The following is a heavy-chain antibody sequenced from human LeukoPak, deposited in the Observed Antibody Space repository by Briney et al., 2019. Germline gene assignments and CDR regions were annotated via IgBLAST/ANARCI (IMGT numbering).Heavy chain of an antibody. V-gene: IGHV1-46*01. CDR1: GYPFTNFY. J-gene: IGHJ4*02. CDR2: INPRGGDA. D-gene: IGHD2-15*01. CDR3: ARDATQYLLPTDY. Sequence: ALVKVSCKASGYPFTNFYIHWVRQAPGHGLERMGIINPRGGDANYSQKFQDRLTMTRDTSTNTVYMELSGLTSDDTAVYFCARDATQYLLPTDYWGQGTLVTVSS.